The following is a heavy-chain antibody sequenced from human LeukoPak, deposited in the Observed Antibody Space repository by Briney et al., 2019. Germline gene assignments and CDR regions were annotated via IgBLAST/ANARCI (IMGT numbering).Heavy chain of an antibody. Sequence: SVQVSCKASGGTFSSYAISWVRQAPGQGLEWMGRIIPILGIANYAQKFQGRVTITADKSTSTAYMELSSLRSEDTAVYYCARYYYDSSGYYYWGQGTLVTVFS. V-gene: IGHV1-69*04. CDR2: IIPILGIA. D-gene: IGHD3-22*01. CDR1: GGTFSSYA. J-gene: IGHJ4*02. CDR3: ARYYYDSSGYYY.